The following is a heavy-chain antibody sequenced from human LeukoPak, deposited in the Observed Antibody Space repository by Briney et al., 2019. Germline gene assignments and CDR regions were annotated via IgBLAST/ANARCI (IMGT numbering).Heavy chain of an antibody. CDR2: IYYSGST. Sequence: TPSQTLSLTCTVSGGSIRTGSYYWSWIRQPPGKGLEWIGYIYYSGSTNYNPSLKSRVTISVDTSKNQFSLKLSSVTAADTAVYYCARTTGGQNENWFDPWGQGTLVTVSS. CDR3: ARTTGGQNENWFDP. CDR1: GGSIRTGSYY. J-gene: IGHJ5*02. V-gene: IGHV4-61*01. D-gene: IGHD1-1*01.